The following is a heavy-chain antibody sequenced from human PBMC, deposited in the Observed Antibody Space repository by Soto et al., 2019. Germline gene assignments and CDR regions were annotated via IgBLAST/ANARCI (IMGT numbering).Heavy chain of an antibody. CDR2: IYHSGSI. CDR1: GYSISSGYY. J-gene: IGHJ5*02. CDR3: ARGKGHTGLNCFDP. Sequence: AETLSLTCAVSGYSISSGYYWGWIRQPPGKGLEWIGSIYHSGSIYYNPSLKSRVSISADTYKNHFSLKLSSVTAADTAVYYCARGKGHTGLNCFDPWGQGXLVTVYS. V-gene: IGHV4-38-2*01. D-gene: IGHD2-21*02.